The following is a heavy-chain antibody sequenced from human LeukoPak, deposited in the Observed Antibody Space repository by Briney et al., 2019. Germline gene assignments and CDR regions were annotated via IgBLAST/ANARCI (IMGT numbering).Heavy chain of an antibody. CDR3: ARDSRNRFYDSSGYFINCFDP. V-gene: IGHV3-66*01. CDR1: GFTVSSNY. CDR2: IYSGGST. D-gene: IGHD3-22*01. Sequence: GGSLRLSCAASGFTVSSNYMSWVRQAPGKGLEWVSVIYSGGSTYYADSVKGRFTISRDNSKNTLYLQMNSLRAEDTAVYYCARDSRNRFYDSSGYFINCFDPWGQGTLVTVSS. J-gene: IGHJ5*02.